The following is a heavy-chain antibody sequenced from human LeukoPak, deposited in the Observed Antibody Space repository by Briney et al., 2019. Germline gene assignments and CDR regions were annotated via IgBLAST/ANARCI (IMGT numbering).Heavy chain of an antibody. CDR1: GGSISSGDYY. CDR3: ARGGSHHYGDYGYFY. Sequence: PSETLSFTCTVSGGSISSGDYYRSWIRQPPGKGLEWIGYIYYSGSTYYNPSLKSRVTISVDTSKNQFSLKLSSVTAADTAVYYCARGGSHHYGDYGYFYWGQGTLVTVSS. J-gene: IGHJ4*02. CDR2: IYYSGST. D-gene: IGHD4-17*01. V-gene: IGHV4-30-4*01.